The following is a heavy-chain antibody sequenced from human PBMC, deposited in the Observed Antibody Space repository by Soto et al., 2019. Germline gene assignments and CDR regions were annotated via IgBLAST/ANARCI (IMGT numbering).Heavy chain of an antibody. D-gene: IGHD6-19*01. Sequence: QVQLQESGPGLVKPSETLSLTCSVSGGSVSSGNYYWSWIRQPPGKGLEWIGYIYYSGSTNYNPSLKSRVTISVDTSKNQFSLKLSSVTAADTAVYYCARDVAVAGNIAFDIWGQGTMVTVSS. CDR2: IYYSGST. CDR1: GGSVSSGNYY. V-gene: IGHV4-61*01. CDR3: ARDVAVAGNIAFDI. J-gene: IGHJ3*02.